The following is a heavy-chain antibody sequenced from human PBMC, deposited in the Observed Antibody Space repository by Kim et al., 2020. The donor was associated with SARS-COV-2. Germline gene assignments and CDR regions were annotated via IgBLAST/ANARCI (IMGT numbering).Heavy chain of an antibody. V-gene: IGHV3-21*01. CDR3: ARNAAATDNWFDP. D-gene: IGHD2-15*01. Sequence: ADSVKGRFTITRDNAKNSRYLQMNSLRAEDTAVYYWARNAAATDNWFDPWGQGTLVTVSS. J-gene: IGHJ5*02.